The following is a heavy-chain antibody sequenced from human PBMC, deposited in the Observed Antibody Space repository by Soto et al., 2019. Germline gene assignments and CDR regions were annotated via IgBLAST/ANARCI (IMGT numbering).Heavy chain of an antibody. CDR3: PRQGGDYDFWSGYNYGMDV. D-gene: IGHD3-3*01. J-gene: IGHJ6*02. Sequence: GESVKISCKGSGYSFTSYWIGWVRQRPGKGLEWMGIIYPGDSDTRYSPSFQGQVTISADKSISTAYLQWSSLKASDTAMYYCPRQGGDYDFWSGYNYGMDVWGQGTTVTVS. V-gene: IGHV5-51*01. CDR1: GYSFTSYW. CDR2: IYPGDSDT.